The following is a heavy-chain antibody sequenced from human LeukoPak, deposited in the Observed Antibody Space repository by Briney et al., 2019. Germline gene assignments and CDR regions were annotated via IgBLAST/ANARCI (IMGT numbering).Heavy chain of an antibody. CDR1: GYTLTELS. J-gene: IGHJ4*02. CDR3: ATALMITFYDSSRPFGY. Sequence: ASVKVSCKVSGYTLTELSMHWVRQAPGKGLEWMGGFDPEDGETIYAQNFQGRVTMTEDTSTDTAYMELSSLRSEDTAVYYWATALMITFYDSSRPFGYWGQGTLVTVSS. D-gene: IGHD3-22*01. CDR2: FDPEDGET. V-gene: IGHV1-24*01.